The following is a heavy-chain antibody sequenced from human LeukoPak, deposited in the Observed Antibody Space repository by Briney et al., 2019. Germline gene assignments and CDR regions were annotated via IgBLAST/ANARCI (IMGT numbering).Heavy chain of an antibody. J-gene: IGHJ4*02. CDR1: GFTVSSNY. CDR2: IYSGGNT. D-gene: IGHD6-19*01. V-gene: IGHV3-53*01. CDR3: TRVKVAGSSDY. Sequence: PGGSLRLSCPASGFTVSSNYMSWVRQAPGKGLEWVSIIYSGGNTYYADSVKGRFTISRDNSKNTLYLQMTSLRAEDTAVYYCTRVKVAGSSDYWGQGTLVTVSS.